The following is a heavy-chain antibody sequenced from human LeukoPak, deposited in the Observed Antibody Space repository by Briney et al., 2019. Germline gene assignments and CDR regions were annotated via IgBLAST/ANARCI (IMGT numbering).Heavy chain of an antibody. Sequence: PGGSLRLSCAASGFTFSTYNMNWVRQAPGKGLEWVSGVSGSGGSTYYADSVKGRFTISKDNSKNTLYLQMNSLRAEDTAVYYCAKCSAYYFDSSLSDYFDYWGQGTLVTVSS. D-gene: IGHD3-22*01. CDR2: VSGSGGST. CDR1: GFTFSTYN. CDR3: AKCSAYYFDSSLSDYFDY. J-gene: IGHJ4*02. V-gene: IGHV3-23*01.